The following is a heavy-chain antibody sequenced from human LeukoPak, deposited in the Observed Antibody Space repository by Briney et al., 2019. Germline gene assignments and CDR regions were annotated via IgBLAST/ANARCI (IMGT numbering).Heavy chain of an antibody. CDR3: ARGIYSGIYGRLDP. CDR1: GYTFTGYY. CDR2: INPNSGGT. J-gene: IGHJ5*02. Sequence: VASVKVSCKASGYTFTGYYMHWVRQAPGQGLEWMGWINPNSGGTNYAQKFQGRVTLTRDTSIRTAYMDLSSLRSDDTAVYYCARGIYSGIYGRLDPWGQGTLVTVSS. V-gene: IGHV1-2*02. D-gene: IGHD3-10*01.